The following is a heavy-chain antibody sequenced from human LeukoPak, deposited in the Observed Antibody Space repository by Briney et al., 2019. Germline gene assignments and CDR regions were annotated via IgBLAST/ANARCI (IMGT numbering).Heavy chain of an antibody. J-gene: IGHJ4*02. V-gene: IGHV4-34*01. Sequence: SETLSLTCAVYGGSFSGYYWSWIRQPPGKGLEWIGEINHSGSTNYTPSLKSRVTISVDTSKNQFSLKLSSVTAADTAVYYCARVVGATQRAFDYWGQGTLVTVSS. CDR3: ARVVGATQRAFDY. D-gene: IGHD1-26*01. CDR1: GGSFSGYY. CDR2: INHSGST.